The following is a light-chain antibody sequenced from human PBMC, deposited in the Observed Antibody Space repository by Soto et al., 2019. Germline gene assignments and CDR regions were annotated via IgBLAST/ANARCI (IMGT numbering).Light chain of an antibody. CDR1: QSVNSNY. Sequence: EIVLTQSPGTLSLSAGESATLSCRASQSVNSNYLAWYQQKPGQAPTVLIYGASSRATGIPDRFSGSGSGTDFTLTLSRLEPEDFAVYSCQHYDTSPTFGQGTKVEIK. V-gene: IGKV3-20*01. J-gene: IGKJ1*01. CDR2: GAS. CDR3: QHYDTSPT.